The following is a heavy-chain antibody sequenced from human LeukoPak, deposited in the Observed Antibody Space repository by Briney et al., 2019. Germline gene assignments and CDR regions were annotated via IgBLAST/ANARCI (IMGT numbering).Heavy chain of an antibody. CDR1: GFTFDDHA. D-gene: IGHD6-13*01. CDR2: ISWDGGTT. Sequence: GGSLRLSCAASGFTFDDHAMHWVRQAPGKGLEWISLISWDGGTTYYADSVKGRFTISRDDSKNSVYLQMNSLRPEDTAIYYWTKGLRFAAALTPFDYWGQGTLVTVSS. CDR3: TKGLRFAAALTPFDY. J-gene: IGHJ4*02. V-gene: IGHV3-43D*03.